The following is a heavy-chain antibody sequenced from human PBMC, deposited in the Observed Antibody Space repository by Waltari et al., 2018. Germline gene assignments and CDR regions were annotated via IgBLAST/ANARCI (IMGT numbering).Heavy chain of an antibody. V-gene: IGHV4-59*01. Sequence: QVQLQESGPGLVKPSETLSLTCTVSGGSISSYYWSWIRQPPGKGLEWIGYIYYSGGTNYNPSLKSRVTISVDTSKNQFSLKLSSVTAADTAVYYCARDPSQLGEPRPPDYWGQGTLVTVSS. CDR2: IYYSGGT. CDR3: ARDPSQLGEPRPPDY. CDR1: GGSISSYY. D-gene: IGHD3-16*01. J-gene: IGHJ4*02.